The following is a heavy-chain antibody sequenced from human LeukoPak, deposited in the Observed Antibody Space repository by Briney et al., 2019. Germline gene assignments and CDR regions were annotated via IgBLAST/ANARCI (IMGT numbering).Heavy chain of an antibody. Sequence: GESLKISCKGSGYSFTNYWIGWVRQMPGKGLEWMGIMYPGDSNTRYSPSFQGQITISADKSISTTYLQWSSLKASDTAMYYCAASTYGSGSYVAFDSWSQGTLVSVSS. CDR2: MYPGDSNT. D-gene: IGHD3-10*01. CDR1: GYSFTNYW. J-gene: IGHJ4*02. V-gene: IGHV5-51*01. CDR3: AASTYGSGSYVAFDS.